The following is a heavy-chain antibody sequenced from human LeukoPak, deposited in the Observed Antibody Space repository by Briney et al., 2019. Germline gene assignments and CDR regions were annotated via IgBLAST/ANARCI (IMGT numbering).Heavy chain of an antibody. CDR2: ISAYNGNT. J-gene: IGHJ4*02. CDR3: ASQWLEYFDY. CDR1: GYTFTSYG. V-gene: IGHV1-18*01. D-gene: IGHD6-19*01. Sequence: ASVKVSCRASGYTFTSYGISWVRQALGKGLEWMGWISAYNGNTNYAQKLQGRVTMTRDTSISTAYMELSRLRSDDTAVYYCASQWLEYFDYWGQGTLVTVSS.